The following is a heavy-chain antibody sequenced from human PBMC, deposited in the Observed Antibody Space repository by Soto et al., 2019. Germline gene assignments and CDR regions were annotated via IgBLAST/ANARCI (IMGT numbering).Heavy chain of an antibody. CDR2: IYYSGIT. D-gene: IGHD5-12*01. CDR3: ARARLRAVYAFDI. Sequence: SETRSLTWTVSGGSVSSGAYYWTWIRQRPGKGLDGIGYIYYSGITYYSPSLKSRLSISLDTSKNQFSLRLSSVTAADTAMYYCARARLRAVYAFDIWGQGTMVTV. CDR1: GGSVSSGAYY. J-gene: IGHJ3*02. V-gene: IGHV4-31*02.